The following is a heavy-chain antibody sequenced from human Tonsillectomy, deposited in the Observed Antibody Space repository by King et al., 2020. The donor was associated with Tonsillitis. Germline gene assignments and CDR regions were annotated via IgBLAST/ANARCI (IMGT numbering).Heavy chain of an antibody. D-gene: IGHD6-13*01. Sequence: QLQESGPGLVKPSQTLSLTCTVSGGSISSDGYFWSWIRQHPGRGLEWIGYIFYSGSTYYNPSLKSRVTISVDTSKNQFSLTVSSVIAADTAVYYCARVGEQHLVIDYWGQGTLVTVSS. CDR1: GGSISSDGYF. J-gene: IGHJ4*02. CDR3: ARVGEQHLVIDY. CDR2: IFYSGST. V-gene: IGHV4-31*03.